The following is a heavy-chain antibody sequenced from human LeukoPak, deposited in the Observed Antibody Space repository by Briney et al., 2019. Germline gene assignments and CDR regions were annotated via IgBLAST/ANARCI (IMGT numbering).Heavy chain of an antibody. J-gene: IGHJ4*02. CDR2: INSDGSST. V-gene: IGHV3-74*01. CDR3: AKDVSSAAGYIYYFDY. Sequence: GGSLRLSCAASGFTFSSYWMHWVRQAPGKGLVWVSRINSDGSSTSYADSVKGRFTISRDNAKNTLYLQMNSLRAEDTAVYYCAKDVSSAAGYIYYFDYWGQGTLVTVSS. CDR1: GFTFSSYW. D-gene: IGHD6-13*01.